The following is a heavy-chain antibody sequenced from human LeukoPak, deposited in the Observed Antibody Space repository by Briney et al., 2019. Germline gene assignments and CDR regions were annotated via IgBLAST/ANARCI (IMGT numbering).Heavy chain of an antibody. J-gene: IGHJ2*01. D-gene: IGHD3-22*01. CDR2: INPNSGGT. Sequence: GASVKVSCKASGYTFTDNYIHWVRQAPGQGLEWMGWINPNSGGTDYAQKFLGRVTMTRDTSISTAYMELSRLTSDDTAVYYCARASLGDSSAYYQRPYWYFDLWGRGTLVTVSS. V-gene: IGHV1-2*02. CDR3: ARASLGDSSAYYQRPYWYFDL. CDR1: GYTFTDNY.